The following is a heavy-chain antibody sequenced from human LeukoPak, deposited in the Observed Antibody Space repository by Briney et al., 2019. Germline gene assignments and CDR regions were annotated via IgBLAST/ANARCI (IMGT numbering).Heavy chain of an antibody. D-gene: IGHD4-17*01. V-gene: IGHV1-69*04. CDR1: GGTFSSYA. Sequence: SVKVSCKASGGTFSSYAISWVRQAAGQGLEWMGRIIPILGIANYAQKFQGRVTITADKSTSTAYMELSSLRSEDTAVYYCARAGEAVTTNWFDPWGQGTLVTVSS. J-gene: IGHJ5*02. CDR3: ARAGEAVTTNWFDP. CDR2: IIPILGIA.